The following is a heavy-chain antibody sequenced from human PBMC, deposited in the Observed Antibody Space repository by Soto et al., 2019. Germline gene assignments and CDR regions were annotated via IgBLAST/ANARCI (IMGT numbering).Heavy chain of an antibody. D-gene: IGHD6-13*01. J-gene: IGHJ4*02. CDR2: IIPIRGIA. V-gene: IGHV1-69*08. Sequence: QVQLVQSGAEVKKPGSSVKVSCKASGGTFSSYTISWVRQAPGQGLEWMGRIIPIRGIANYTQKFQGRITITANKSTSTAYMELSSLRSEDTAVYYCARDCLDSSSCRHFDYWGQGTLVTVSS. CDR3: ARDCLDSSSCRHFDY. CDR1: GGTFSSYT.